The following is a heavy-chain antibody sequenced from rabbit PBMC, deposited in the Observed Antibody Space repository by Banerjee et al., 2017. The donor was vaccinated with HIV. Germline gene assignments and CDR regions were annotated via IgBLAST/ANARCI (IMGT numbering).Heavy chain of an antibody. J-gene: IGHJ4*01. CDR1: GFDFSSYY. Sequence: QVVEFGGGLVTLGGSLKLSCKASGFDFSSYYMSWVRQAPGKGLEWIGYLDPVSGSTYYASWVNGRFTISSHNAQNTLYLQLNSLTAADTATYFCARGYTYGADDGYALWGPGTL. CDR3: ARGYTYGADDGYAL. V-gene: IGHV1S7*01. D-gene: IGHD6-1*01. CDR2: LDPVSGST.